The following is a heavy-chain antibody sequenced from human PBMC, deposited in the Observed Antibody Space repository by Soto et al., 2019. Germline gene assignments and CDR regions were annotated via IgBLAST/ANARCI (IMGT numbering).Heavy chain of an antibody. Sequence: RLSCAVSGVTFRDYWMHWVRQVPGKGLLWVSRIGPDGTSTKYADSVKGRFTISRSNPENTLYLQMNSLRAEDTGVYYCVREVIEVLGSIRWFDPSGQGTLVTVSS. V-gene: IGHV3-74*01. D-gene: IGHD6-19*01. CDR3: VREVIEVLGSIRWFDP. CDR2: IGPDGTST. CDR1: GVTFRDYW. J-gene: IGHJ5*02.